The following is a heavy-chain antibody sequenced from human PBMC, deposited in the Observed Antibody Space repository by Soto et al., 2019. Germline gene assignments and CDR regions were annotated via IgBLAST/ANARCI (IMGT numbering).Heavy chain of an antibody. CDR1: GFTFSSYS. CDR3: ARDGLDSDILTGYYPHFDY. Sequence: LRLSCAASGFTFSSYSMNWVRQAPGKGLEWVSSISSSSSYIYYADSVKGRFTISRDNAKNSLYLQMNSLRAEDTAVYYCARDGLDSDILTGYYPHFDYWGQGTLVTVSS. D-gene: IGHD3-9*01. V-gene: IGHV3-21*01. J-gene: IGHJ4*02. CDR2: ISSSSSYI.